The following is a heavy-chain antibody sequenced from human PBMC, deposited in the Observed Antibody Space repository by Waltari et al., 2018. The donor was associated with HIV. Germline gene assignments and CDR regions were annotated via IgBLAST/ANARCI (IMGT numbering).Heavy chain of an antibody. V-gene: IGHV3-20*04. CDR3: VRGWLSSGDF. CDR1: GFRFEEHG. Sequence: EVQLVESGGGVVRPEGSLSISCAVSGFRFEEHGMSGVRQVPGKGMEWILGINWNGDSIGYGGSLKGRVASSRDNAKILLYLQRNNLRTEDMALYYCVRGWLSSGDFWGQGTLVTVSS. D-gene: IGHD3-10*01. CDR2: INWNGDSI. J-gene: IGHJ4*02.